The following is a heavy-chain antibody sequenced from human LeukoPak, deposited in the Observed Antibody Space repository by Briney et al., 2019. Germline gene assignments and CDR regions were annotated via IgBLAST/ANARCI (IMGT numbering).Heavy chain of an antibody. CDR1: GGSISSGGYY. CDR2: IYYSGST. V-gene: IGHV4-31*03. Sequence: SQTLSPTCTVSGGSISSGGYYWSWIRQHPGKGLEWIGYIYYSGSTYYNPSLKSRVTISVDTSKNQFSLKLSSVTAADTAVYYCARSKKRGVTIDYWGQGTLVTVSS. D-gene: IGHD3-10*01. CDR3: ARSKKRGVTIDY. J-gene: IGHJ4*02.